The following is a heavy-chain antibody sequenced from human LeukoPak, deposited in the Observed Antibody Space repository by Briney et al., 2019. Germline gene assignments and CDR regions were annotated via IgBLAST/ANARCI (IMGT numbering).Heavy chain of an antibody. CDR1: GASISNNNFY. J-gene: IGHJ4*02. V-gene: IGHV4-39*02. CDR2: IYYSGTT. D-gene: IGHD1-26*01. Sequence: PSETLSLTCDVSGASISNNNFYWGWIRQPPGKGLEWIGTIYYSGTTYYNPSLKSRVTISVDTSRGQFSLKLSSVTAADTAVYYCAREGWEVFFAYWGQGTLVTVSS. CDR3: AREGWEVFFAY.